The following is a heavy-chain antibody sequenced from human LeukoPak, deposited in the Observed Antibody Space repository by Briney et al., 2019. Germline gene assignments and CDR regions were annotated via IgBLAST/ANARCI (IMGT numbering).Heavy chain of an antibody. V-gene: IGHV3-74*01. CDR3: VGELSTGY. D-gene: IGHD3-10*01. J-gene: IGHJ4*02. CDR1: GFTFSSYS. CDR2: IKSDGSST. Sequence: GGSLRLSCAASGFTFSSYSMHWVPQAPGKGLAWVSRIKSDGSSTYYADSVKGRFTISRDNARNTLYLQMNSLRVEDTAVYYCVGELSTGYWRQGTLVTVSS.